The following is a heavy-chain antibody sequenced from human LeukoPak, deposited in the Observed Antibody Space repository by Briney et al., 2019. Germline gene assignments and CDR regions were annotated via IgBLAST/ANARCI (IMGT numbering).Heavy chain of an antibody. CDR1: GGSISSSSYY. Sequence: PSETLSLTCTVSGGSISSSSYYWGWIRQPPGRGLEWIASIYYSGSTYYNPSRKSRVTISVATSTTQFSLKLSPVTAADTAVYSCAGEYNWNYGRNWFDPWGQGTLVTVSS. CDR2: IYYSGST. J-gene: IGHJ5*02. D-gene: IGHD1-7*01. V-gene: IGHV4-39*01. CDR3: AGEYNWNYGRNWFDP.